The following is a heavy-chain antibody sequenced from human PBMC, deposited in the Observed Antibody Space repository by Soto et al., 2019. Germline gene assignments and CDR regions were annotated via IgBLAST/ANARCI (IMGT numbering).Heavy chain of an antibody. CDR2: IYYSGST. J-gene: IGHJ4*02. D-gene: IGHD1-1*01. Sequence: SETLSLTCTVSGGSISSYYWSWIRQPPGKGLEWIGYIYYSGSTNYNPSLKSRVTISVDTPKNQFSLKLSSVTAADTAVYYCAREGGSGFDYWGQGTLVTVSS. V-gene: IGHV4-59*01. CDR1: GGSISSYY. CDR3: AREGGSGFDY.